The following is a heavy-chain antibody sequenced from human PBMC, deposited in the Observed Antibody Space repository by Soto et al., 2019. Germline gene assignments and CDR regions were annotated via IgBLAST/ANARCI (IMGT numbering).Heavy chain of an antibody. D-gene: IGHD2-15*01. CDR1: GDSVSSNSAA. CDR2: TYYRSRWYN. J-gene: IGHJ2*01. CDR3: FLNTALQCYHNTFPARRSTDL. Sequence: PSQTLSLTCAISGDSVSSNSAAWNWIRQSPSGGLEWLGRTYYRSRWYNDYAVSVRSRITINPDTSKNQFSLHLNSVTPEDTAVYYFFLNTALQCYHNTFPARRSTDL. V-gene: IGHV6-1*01.